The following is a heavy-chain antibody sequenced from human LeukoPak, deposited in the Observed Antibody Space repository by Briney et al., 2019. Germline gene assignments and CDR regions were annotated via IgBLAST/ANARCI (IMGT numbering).Heavy chain of an antibody. CDR3: ARDSSGWSRWFDP. J-gene: IGHJ5*02. CDR2: IIPIFGTA. V-gene: IGHV1-69*13. Sequence: GASVKVSCKASGGTFSSYAISWVRQAPGQGLEWMGGIIPIFGTANYAQKFQGRVTITADESTSTAYMELSSLRSEDTAVYYCARDSSGWSRWFDPWGQGTLVTVSS. D-gene: IGHD6-19*01. CDR1: GGTFSSYA.